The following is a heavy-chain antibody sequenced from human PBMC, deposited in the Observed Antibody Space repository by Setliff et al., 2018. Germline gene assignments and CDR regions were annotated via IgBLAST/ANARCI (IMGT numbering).Heavy chain of an antibody. V-gene: IGHV4-39*01. CDR3: ARTGTYRYFDY. Sequence: PSETLSLTCTVSGASITNINYYWGLIRQPPGKGLEWIGSIFYSGRTYYNASLKSRLTLSVDTSKNQVSLNLRSVTAADTAVYYCARTGTYRYFDYWGQGTQVTVSS. CDR1: GASITNINYY. J-gene: IGHJ4*02. D-gene: IGHD1-1*01. CDR2: IFYSGRT.